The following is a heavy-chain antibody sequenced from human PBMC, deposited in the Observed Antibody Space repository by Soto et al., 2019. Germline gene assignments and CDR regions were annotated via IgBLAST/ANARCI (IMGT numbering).Heavy chain of an antibody. D-gene: IGHD6-13*01. J-gene: IGHJ4*02. V-gene: IGHV2-5*02. Sequence: QITLKESGPTLVKPTKTLTLTCTFSGFSLSTSGVGVGWIRQPPGNALEWLALIYWDDDKRYSPSLKSRLTISKDTAKNLVVLTMTIMDPVDTATYFCARQQLVLPWALDYWGQGPLVTVSS. CDR2: IYWDDDK. CDR1: GFSLSTSGVG. CDR3: ARQQLVLPWALDY.